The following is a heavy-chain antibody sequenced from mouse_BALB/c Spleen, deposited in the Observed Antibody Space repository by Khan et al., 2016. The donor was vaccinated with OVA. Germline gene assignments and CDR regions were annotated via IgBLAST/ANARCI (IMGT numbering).Heavy chain of an antibody. CDR3: ARNSYMYDFTY. CDR2: IWSGGNT. CDR1: GFSLTTYG. V-gene: IGHV2-4-1*01. D-gene: IGHD2-14*01. Sequence: QVRLQQSGPGLLQPSQSLSITCTVSGFSLTTYGVHWVRQSPGKGLEWLGLIWSGGNTDYNAAFISRLSISKDNSKSQVFFKMNSLQADDTAIYYCARNSYMYDFTYWGQGTLVTVSA. J-gene: IGHJ3*01.